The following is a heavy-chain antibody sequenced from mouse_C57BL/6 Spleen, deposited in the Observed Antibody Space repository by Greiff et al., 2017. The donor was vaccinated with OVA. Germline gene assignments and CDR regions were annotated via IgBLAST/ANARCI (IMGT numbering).Heavy chain of an antibody. CDR3: AREGDSKLAYFAY. Sequence: EVQLQQSGPELVKPGASVKISCKASGYSFTGYYMNWVKQSPEKSLAWIGEITPRTGGTTYNQKFKAKATLTVDKSSSTAYMQLKSLTSEDSAVYYCAREGDSKLAYFAYWGQGTLVTVSA. CDR1: GYSFTGYY. V-gene: IGHV1-42*01. CDR2: ITPRTGGT. D-gene: IGHD2-5*01. J-gene: IGHJ3*01.